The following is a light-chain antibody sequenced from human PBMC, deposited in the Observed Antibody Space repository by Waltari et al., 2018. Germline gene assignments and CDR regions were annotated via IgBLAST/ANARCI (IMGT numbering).Light chain of an antibody. CDR1: QNINTW. CDR3: LQYNGEPRT. V-gene: IGKV1-5*03. J-gene: IGKJ1*01. Sequence: DIQMTRSPSTLSASVGDRVTITCRASQNINTWLAWHQQKPGKAPKLLSYKASSLESGVPSRFSGSGSGTEFTLTISSLQPDDFATYYCLQYNGEPRTFGQGTKVEVK. CDR2: KAS.